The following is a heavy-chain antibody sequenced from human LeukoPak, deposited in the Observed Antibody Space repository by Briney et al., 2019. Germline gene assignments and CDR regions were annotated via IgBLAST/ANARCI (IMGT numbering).Heavy chain of an antibody. J-gene: IGHJ4*02. CDR2: ISGSGGST. Sequence: GGTLRLSCAASGFTFSRNGMTWVRQAPGKGLEWVSAISGSGGSTYYADSVKGRFTISRDNSKNTLYLQMNSLRAEDTAVYYCAKAPYGSPDYWGQGTLVTVSS. CDR3: AKAPYGSPDY. V-gene: IGHV3-23*01. CDR1: GFTFSRNG. D-gene: IGHD4-17*01.